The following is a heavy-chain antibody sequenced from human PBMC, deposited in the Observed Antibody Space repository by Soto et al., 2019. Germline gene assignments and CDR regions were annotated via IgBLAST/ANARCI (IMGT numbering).Heavy chain of an antibody. Sequence: QVQLVESGGGVVQPGRSLRLSCAGSGFTFTSYGIHWARQAPGKGLEWVALISFDGTKKYYADSVKGRFTIFKDNSKKTLYLQMNSLRAEDTAVYYCALADSSGLLDFWGQGTLVTVSS. CDR2: ISFDGTKK. CDR3: ALADSSGLLDF. J-gene: IGHJ4*02. V-gene: IGHV3-30*03. D-gene: IGHD3-22*01. CDR1: GFTFTSYG.